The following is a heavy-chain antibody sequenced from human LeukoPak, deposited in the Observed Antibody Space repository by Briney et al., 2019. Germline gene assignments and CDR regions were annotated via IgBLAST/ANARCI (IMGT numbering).Heavy chain of an antibody. CDR2: NYTSGST. CDR3: ARGGPYCGGDCSRGYYYYYYMDV. V-gene: IGHV4-61*02. J-gene: IGHJ6*03. Sequence: SSETLSLTCTVSGDSISSGSYYWSWIRQPAGKGLEWIGPNYTSGSTNYNPSLKSRVTISVETSKNQFSLKLSPVTAADTAVYYCARGGPYCGGDCSRGYYYYYYMDVWGKGATVTVSS. CDR1: GDSISSGSYY. D-gene: IGHD2-21*02.